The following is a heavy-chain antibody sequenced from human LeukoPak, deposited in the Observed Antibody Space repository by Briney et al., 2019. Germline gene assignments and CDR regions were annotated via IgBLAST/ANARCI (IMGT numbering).Heavy chain of an antibody. CDR1: GGTFSSYA. CDR3: ARSPVGATDRTVGAFDI. CDR2: IIPIFGTA. Sequence: SVKVSCKASGGTFSSYAISWVRQAPGQGLEWMGGIIPIFGTANYAQKFQGRVTITADESTSKAYMELSSLRSEDTAVYYCARSPVGATDRTVGAFDIWGQGTMVTVSS. V-gene: IGHV1-69*13. D-gene: IGHD1-26*01. J-gene: IGHJ3*02.